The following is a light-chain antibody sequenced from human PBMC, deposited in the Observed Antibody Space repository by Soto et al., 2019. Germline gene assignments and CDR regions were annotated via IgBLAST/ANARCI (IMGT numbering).Light chain of an antibody. J-gene: IGKJ5*01. CDR1: QSISRF. V-gene: IGKV1-39*01. CDR3: QQSYSPPTVT. Sequence: DLQTTQSPSSLSASVGDRVAITCRASQSISRFLNWYQQKPGKAPKLXXXAASSLQSGVPSRFSGSGSGTDFTLTISSLQPEDFATYYGQQSYSPPTVTFGQGTRLEIK. CDR2: AAS.